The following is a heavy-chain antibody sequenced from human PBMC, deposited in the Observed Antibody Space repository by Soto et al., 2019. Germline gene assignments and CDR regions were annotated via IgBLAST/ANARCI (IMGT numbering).Heavy chain of an antibody. CDR3: ARDGIGATAFRVFLVY. CDR1: GSIFIGYG. V-gene: IGHV3-33*01. D-gene: IGHD1-26*01. CDR2: IWHDGSEI. Sequence: GGSLRLSCVVPGSIFIGYGMHWVRQAPGKGLEWVAVIWHDGSEIYYADSVKGRFTISRDNSKNTLYLQMNSLRAEDTAVYYCARDGIGATAFRVFLVYWGQGPLVTV. J-gene: IGHJ4*02.